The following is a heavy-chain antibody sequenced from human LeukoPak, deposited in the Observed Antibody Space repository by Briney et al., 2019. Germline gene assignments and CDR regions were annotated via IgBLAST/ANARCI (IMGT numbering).Heavy chain of an antibody. J-gene: IGHJ4*02. CDR3: ARKRGHSYGYYFDF. CDR1: GDSLSTTNW. V-gene: IGHV4-4*02. D-gene: IGHD5-18*01. CDR2: IYHSGST. Sequence: SETLSLTYTVSGDSLSTTNWWNWVPQAPGKGLEWIVEIYHSGSTNYNPSLKSRVTVSVDKSKNQISPNLSSVTAADTAVYYCARKRGHSYGYYFDFWGQGTLVTVSS.